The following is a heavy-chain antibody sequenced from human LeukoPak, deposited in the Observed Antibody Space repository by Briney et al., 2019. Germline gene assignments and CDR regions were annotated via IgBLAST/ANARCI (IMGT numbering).Heavy chain of an antibody. Sequence: TGGSLRLSCAASGFTFSSYSMNWVRQAPGKGLEWVSSISSSSSSYIYYADSVKGRFTISRDNAKNSLYLQMNSLRAEDTAVYYCARDGSDGDYFDYWGQGTLVTVSS. V-gene: IGHV3-21*01. J-gene: IGHJ4*02. CDR2: ISSSSSSYI. CDR3: ARDGSDGDYFDY. CDR1: GFTFSSYS. D-gene: IGHD3-10*01.